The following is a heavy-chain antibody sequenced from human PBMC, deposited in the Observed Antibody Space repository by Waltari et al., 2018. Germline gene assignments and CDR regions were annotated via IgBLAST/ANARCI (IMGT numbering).Heavy chain of an antibody. CDR2: FDPEDSXT. D-gene: IGHD3-10*01. V-gene: IGHV1-24*01. J-gene: IGHJ4*02. CDR1: XYTLTEXX. Sequence: QVQLVXSGXEVXXXXXXXKVSXXXXXYTLTEXXXHWVRQXXGXGLEWMGXFDPEDSXTXYAQKFQXRVTMTXXTSTDTAXXXLSSLXXXDTAVYXXXAGASXXXXTTAFDYWGQGTL. CDR3: XAGASXXXXTTAFDY.